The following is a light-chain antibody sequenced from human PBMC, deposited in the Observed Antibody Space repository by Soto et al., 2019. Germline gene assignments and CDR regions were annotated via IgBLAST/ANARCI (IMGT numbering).Light chain of an antibody. Sequence: EIVLTQSPGTLSLSPGERASLSCRASQSVSSSYLAWYQQKPGQAPRLLIYGASSRATGIPDRFSGSGSGTDFTLTISRLEPEDFAVYYCQQYNSYPYTFGPGTKVDIK. CDR1: QSVSSSY. J-gene: IGKJ3*01. CDR3: QQYNSYPYT. V-gene: IGKV3-20*01. CDR2: GAS.